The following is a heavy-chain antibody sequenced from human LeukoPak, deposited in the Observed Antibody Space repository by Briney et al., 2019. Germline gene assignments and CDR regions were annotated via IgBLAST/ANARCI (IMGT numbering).Heavy chain of an antibody. CDR3: ARVSREWLSHTPRFNWFDP. J-gene: IGHJ5*02. CDR1: GYTFTSYG. CDR2: ISAYNGNT. V-gene: IGHV1-18*01. D-gene: IGHD6-19*01. Sequence: ASVKVSCKASGYTFTSYGISWVRQAPGQGLEWMGWISAYNGNTNYAQKLQGRVTMTTDTSTSTAYMELRSLRSDDTAVYYCARVSREWLSHTPRFNWFDPWGQGTLVTVSS.